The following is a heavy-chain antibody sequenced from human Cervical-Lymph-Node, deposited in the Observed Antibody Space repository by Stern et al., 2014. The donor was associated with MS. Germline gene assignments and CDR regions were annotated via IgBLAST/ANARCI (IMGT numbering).Heavy chain of an antibody. CDR3: ARQTTAWASDV. Sequence: EVQLVQSGAELIRPGEALKISCKGSGFKFSIYWIAWVRQMPGKGLEWMWIIYPADSETIYSPSFQGEVTMSADKSTSTAYLQWSSLNASDTAMYFCARQTTAWASDVWGQGTLVTVSS. J-gene: IGHJ4*02. V-gene: IGHV5-51*01. CDR1: GFKFSIYW. CDR2: IYPADSET. D-gene: IGHD1-14*01.